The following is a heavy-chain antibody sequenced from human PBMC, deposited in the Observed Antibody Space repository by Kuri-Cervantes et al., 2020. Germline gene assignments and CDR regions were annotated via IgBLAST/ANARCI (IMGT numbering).Heavy chain of an antibody. V-gene: IGHV1-18*01. CDR3: ARDILWFGELLTYYYGMDV. D-gene: IGHD3-10*01. J-gene: IGHJ6*02. CDR1: GYTFSIYA. Sequence: ASVKVSCKASGYTFSIYAITWVRQAPGQGLEWMGWINPNNDNTNNAQILQGRVTMTTDTSTSTAYMELRSLRSDDTAVYYCARDILWFGELLTYYYGMDVWGQGTTVTVSS. CDR2: INPNNDNT.